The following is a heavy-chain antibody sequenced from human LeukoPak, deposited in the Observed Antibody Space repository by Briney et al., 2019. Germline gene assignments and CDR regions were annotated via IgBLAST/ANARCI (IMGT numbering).Heavy chain of an antibody. Sequence: ASVKVSCKASGYTFTSYAMNWVRQAPGQGLEWMGWINTNTGNPTYAQGLTGRFVFSLDTSVSTAYLQISSLKAEDTAVYYCARGPKEYYDFWSGYAHYYYYYGMDVWGQGTTVTVSS. V-gene: IGHV7-4-1*02. CDR2: INTNTGNP. J-gene: IGHJ6*02. D-gene: IGHD3-3*01. CDR3: ARGPKEYYDFWSGYAHYYYYYGMDV. CDR1: GYTFTSYA.